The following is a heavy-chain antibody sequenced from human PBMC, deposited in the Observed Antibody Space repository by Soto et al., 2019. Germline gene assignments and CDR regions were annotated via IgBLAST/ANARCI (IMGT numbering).Heavy chain of an antibody. Sequence: PSETLSLTCSVSGGSISNNNYYWGWIRQPPGKALEWIGSIYYSGSTYYNPSLESRVSISVDTSRNQFSLKLNSVTAADTAVYYCARQGITMIVVVVTDNWFEPWGQGTLVTVSS. CDR1: GGSISNNNYY. CDR2: IYYSGST. V-gene: IGHV4-39*01. D-gene: IGHD3-22*01. CDR3: ARQGITMIVVVVTDNWFEP. J-gene: IGHJ5*02.